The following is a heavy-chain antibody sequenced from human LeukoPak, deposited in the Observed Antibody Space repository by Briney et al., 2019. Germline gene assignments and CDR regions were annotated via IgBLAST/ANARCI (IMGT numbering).Heavy chain of an antibody. Sequence: SETLSLTCTVSGGSISSSSYYWGWIRQPPGKGLEWTGSIYYSGSTYYNPSLKSRVTISVDTSKNQFSLKLSSVTAADTAVYYCARSIDDIAAAGTLYFDYWGQGTLVTVSS. CDR3: ARSIDDIAAAGTLYFDY. V-gene: IGHV4-39*07. J-gene: IGHJ4*02. D-gene: IGHD6-13*01. CDR2: IYYSGST. CDR1: GGSISSSSYY.